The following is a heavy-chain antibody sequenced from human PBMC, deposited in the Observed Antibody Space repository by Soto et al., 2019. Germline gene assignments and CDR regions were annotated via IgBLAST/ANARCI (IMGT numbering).Heavy chain of an antibody. D-gene: IGHD5-12*01. CDR2: ISYDGSNK. CDR1: GFTFSSYA. J-gene: IGHJ4*02. Sequence: SLRLSCAASGFTFSSYAMHWVRQAPGKGLEWVAVISYDGSNKYYADSVKGRFTISRDNSKNTLYLQMNSLRAEDTAVYYCARVLRRDGYNFLDYWGQGTLVTVSS. V-gene: IGHV3-30-3*01. CDR3: ARVLRRDGYNFLDY.